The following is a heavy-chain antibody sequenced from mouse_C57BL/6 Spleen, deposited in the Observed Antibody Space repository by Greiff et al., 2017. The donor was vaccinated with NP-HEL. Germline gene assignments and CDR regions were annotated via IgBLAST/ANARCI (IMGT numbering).Heavy chain of an antibody. CDR1: GYTFTSYW. CDR3: AHYYGKGYAMDY. V-gene: IGHV1-55*01. Sequence: QVQLQQPGAELVKPGASVKMSCKASGYTFTSYWITWVKQRPGQGLEWIGDIYPGSGSTNYNEKFTSKATLTVDPSSSTAYMQLSSLTSEDSAVYYCAHYYGKGYAMDYWGQGTSVTVSS. CDR2: IYPGSGST. D-gene: IGHD2-1*01. J-gene: IGHJ4*01.